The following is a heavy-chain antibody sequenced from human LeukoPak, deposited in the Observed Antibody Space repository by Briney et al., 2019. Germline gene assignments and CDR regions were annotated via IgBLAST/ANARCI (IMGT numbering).Heavy chain of an antibody. CDR1: GYTFTSYG. CDR2: ISAYNGNT. CDR3: AITGTIEYYYYMDV. D-gene: IGHD1/OR15-1a*01. V-gene: IGHV1-18*01. Sequence: ASVKVSCKASGYTFTSYGISWVRQAPGQGLEWMGWISAYNGNTNYAQKLQGRVTMTTDTSTSTAYMELRSLRSDDTAVYYCAITGTIEYYYYMDVWGRGTTVTVSS. J-gene: IGHJ6*03.